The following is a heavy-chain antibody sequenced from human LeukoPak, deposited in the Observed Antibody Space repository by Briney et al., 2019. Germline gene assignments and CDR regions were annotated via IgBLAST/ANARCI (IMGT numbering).Heavy chain of an antibody. CDR1: GFTFSSYS. V-gene: IGHV3-21*01. D-gene: IGHD2-2*01. Sequence: GGSLRLSCAASGFTFSSYSMNWVRQAPGKGLEWVSSISSSSSYIYYADSVKGRFTISRDNAKNSLYLQMNSLRAEDTAVYYCARVTGSSWRDWFDPWGQGTLVTVSS. CDR2: ISSSSSYI. J-gene: IGHJ5*02. CDR3: ARVTGSSWRDWFDP.